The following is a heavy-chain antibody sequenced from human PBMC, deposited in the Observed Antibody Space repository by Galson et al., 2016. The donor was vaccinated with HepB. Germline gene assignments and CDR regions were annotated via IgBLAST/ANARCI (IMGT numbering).Heavy chain of an antibody. V-gene: IGHV4-30-4*01. D-gene: IGHD2-2*01. CDR2: IYYSGST. Sequence: LSLTCTVSGGSVSSGDYYWSWIRQSPGKGLEWIGYIYYSGSTYYNPSLKSRVTISVDTSKNRFSLKLSSVTAADTALYYCARVSGPFLPDGWFDPWGQGTLVTVSA. CDR1: GGSVSSGDYY. CDR3: ARVSGPFLPDGWFDP. J-gene: IGHJ5*02.